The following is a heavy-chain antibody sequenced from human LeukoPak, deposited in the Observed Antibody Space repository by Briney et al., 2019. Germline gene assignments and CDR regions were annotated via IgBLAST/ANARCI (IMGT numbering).Heavy chain of an antibody. CDR2: INPNSGGT. Sequence: ASVKVSCKASGYTFTSYGISWVRQAPGQGLEWMGWINPNSGGTNYAQKFQGRVTMTRDTSISTAYMELSRLRSDDTAVYYCARDGRTSYDSSGYFAWGQGTLVTVSS. CDR1: GYTFTSYG. D-gene: IGHD3-22*01. V-gene: IGHV1-2*02. CDR3: ARDGRTSYDSSGYFA. J-gene: IGHJ5*02.